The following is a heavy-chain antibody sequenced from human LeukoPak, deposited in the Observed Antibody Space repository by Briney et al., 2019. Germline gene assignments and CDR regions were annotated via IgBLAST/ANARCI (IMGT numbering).Heavy chain of an antibody. D-gene: IGHD2-21*01. J-gene: IGHJ3*02. CDR2: IYYSGST. V-gene: IGHV4-59*01. Sequence: SETLSLTCTVSGGSISSYYWSWIRQPPGKGLEWIGYIYYSGSTNYNPSLKSRVTISVDTSKNQFSLKLSSVTAADTAVYYCARDQHKDAFDIWGQGTMVTVSS. CDR3: ARDQHKDAFDI. CDR1: GGSISSYY.